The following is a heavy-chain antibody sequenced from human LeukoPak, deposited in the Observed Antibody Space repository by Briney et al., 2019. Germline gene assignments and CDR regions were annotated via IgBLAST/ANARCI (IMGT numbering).Heavy chain of an antibody. Sequence: GASVKVSCKASGGTFSSYGISWVRQAPGQGLGWMGRITPILGTANYARKFQGRVTITTDESTSTAYMELSSLRSEDTAVYYCARVEGANDYWGQGTLVTVSS. V-gene: IGHV1-69*05. CDR2: ITPILGTA. CDR3: ARVEGANDY. CDR1: GGTFSSYG. J-gene: IGHJ4*02. D-gene: IGHD1-26*01.